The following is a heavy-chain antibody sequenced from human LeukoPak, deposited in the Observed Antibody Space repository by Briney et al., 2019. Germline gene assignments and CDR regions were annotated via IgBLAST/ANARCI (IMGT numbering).Heavy chain of an antibody. CDR3: ARSGSIAVAGTAGVAYYGMDV. D-gene: IGHD6-19*01. J-gene: IGHJ6*02. Sequence: GRSLRLSCAASGSTFSSYGMHWVRQAPGKGQEWVAVIWYDGSNKYYADSVRGRFTISRDNSKNTLYLQMNSLRAEDTAVYYCARSGSIAVAGTAGVAYYGMDVWGQGTTVTVSS. CDR2: IWYDGSNK. CDR1: GSTFSSYG. V-gene: IGHV3-33*01.